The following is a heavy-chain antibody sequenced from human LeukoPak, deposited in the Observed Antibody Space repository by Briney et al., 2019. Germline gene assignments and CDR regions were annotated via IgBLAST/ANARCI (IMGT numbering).Heavy chain of an antibody. Sequence: GGSLRLSCAASGFTFTNYPVHWVRQAPGKELEWVTVISYDGTTKYYADSVKGRFTISRDNSRNTLYLQMNNLRTEDTAVYYCASPYYYDGSSYYHFFDHWGQGTLVTVSS. CDR3: ASPYYYDGSSYYHFFDH. J-gene: IGHJ4*02. CDR2: ISYDGTTK. V-gene: IGHV3-30*04. D-gene: IGHD3-22*01. CDR1: GFTFTNYP.